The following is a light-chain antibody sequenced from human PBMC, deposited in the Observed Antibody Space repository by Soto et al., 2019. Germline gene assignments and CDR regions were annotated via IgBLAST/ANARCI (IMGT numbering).Light chain of an antibody. CDR3: QHYDDVPRFT. V-gene: IGKV1-33*01. CDR1: QDISDH. Sequence: DIQMTQSPSSLSASIGDRVTFTCQASQDISDHLNWYHQKPGQVPKLLIYDASNLVPEVPSRFSGSGSGTHFSFTISSLQPEDFGTYDCQHYDDVPRFTFGPGTKLDV. J-gene: IGKJ3*01. CDR2: DAS.